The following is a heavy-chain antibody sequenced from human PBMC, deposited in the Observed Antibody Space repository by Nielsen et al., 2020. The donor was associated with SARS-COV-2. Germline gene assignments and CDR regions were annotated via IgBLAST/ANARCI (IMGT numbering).Heavy chain of an antibody. CDR2: LSGSGDST. CDR1: GFTFSNYA. V-gene: IGHV3-23*01. D-gene: IGHD2-15*01. J-gene: IGHJ4*02. Sequence: GESLKISCAASGFTFSNYAMNWVRQAPGKGLEWVSALSGSGDSTNYADSVKGRFTISRDNSKNTLYLQMNSLRAEDTAVYYCARGIGGYCSGVNCCPPADWGQGTLVTVSS. CDR3: ARGIGGYCSGVNCCPPAD.